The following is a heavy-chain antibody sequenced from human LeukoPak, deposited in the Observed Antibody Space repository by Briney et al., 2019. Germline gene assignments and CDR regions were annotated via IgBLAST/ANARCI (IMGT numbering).Heavy chain of an antibody. V-gene: IGHV1-2*02. CDR1: GYTFNAYY. CDR3: ARFAVHRRLAVAGQFGLDY. Sequence: ASVKVSYKTSGYTFNAYYMYWVRQAPGLGLEWMGWSNPNSGVTKYAQKFQGRVTMTRDTSTSTVYMELSSLRSEDTAVYYCARFAVHRRLAVAGQFGLDYWGQGTLVTVSS. D-gene: IGHD6-19*01. CDR2: SNPNSGVT. J-gene: IGHJ4*02.